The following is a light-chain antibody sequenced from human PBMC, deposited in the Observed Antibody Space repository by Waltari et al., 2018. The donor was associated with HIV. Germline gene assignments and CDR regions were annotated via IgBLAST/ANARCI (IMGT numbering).Light chain of an antibody. CDR3: ASWDDGLSGHV. V-gene: IGLV1-47*01. J-gene: IGLJ1*01. CDR2: RYA. Sequence: QSGLTQPPSLSGTPGQRLTIPCSGNNSNIGRNYVFWYRQVPGTAPSLLVYRYAQRPSGVVDRVSGSRSGASASLVRGGLRVEDEADYYCASWDDGLSGHVFGGGTTVSV. CDR1: NSNIGRNY.